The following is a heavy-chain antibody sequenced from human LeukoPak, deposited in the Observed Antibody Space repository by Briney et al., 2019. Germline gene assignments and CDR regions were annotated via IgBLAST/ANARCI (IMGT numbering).Heavy chain of an antibody. Sequence: ASVKVSCKASGYTFTGYYMHWVRQAPGQGLEWMGRINPNSGGTNYAQKLQGRVTMTTDTSTSTAYMELRSLRSDDTAVYYCAREPLGVIPYPVDYWGQGTLVTVSS. CDR1: GYTFTGYY. J-gene: IGHJ4*02. CDR2: INPNSGGT. D-gene: IGHD3-3*01. V-gene: IGHV1-2*06. CDR3: AREPLGVIPYPVDY.